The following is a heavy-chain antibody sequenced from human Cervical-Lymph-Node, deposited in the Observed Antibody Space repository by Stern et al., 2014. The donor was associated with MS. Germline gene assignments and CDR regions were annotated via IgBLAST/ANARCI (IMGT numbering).Heavy chain of an antibody. CDR3: AKDGAAATRAYYLDH. V-gene: IGHV3-30*18. D-gene: IGHD6-13*01. Sequence: VQLVESGGGEVQPGGSLRLSCAASGFTFKNHGMHWVRQAPGKGLEWVAVISYDGSSKYYADSVKGRVAISRDDSKNTVYLQMNSLKVEDTAVYYCAKDGAAATRAYYLDHWGQGTLVTVSS. CDR2: ISYDGSSK. J-gene: IGHJ4*02. CDR1: GFTFKNHG.